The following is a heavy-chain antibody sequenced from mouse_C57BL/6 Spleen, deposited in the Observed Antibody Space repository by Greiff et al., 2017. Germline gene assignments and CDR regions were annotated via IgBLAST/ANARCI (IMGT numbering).Heavy chain of an antibody. Sequence: EAGGGLVQPKGSLKLSCAASGFSFNTYAMNWVRQAPGKGLEWVARIRSKSNNYATYYADSVKDRFTISRDDSESMLYLQMNNLKTEDTAMYYCVRHLQAMDYWGQGTSVTVSS. CDR3: VRHLQAMDY. V-gene: IGHV10-1*01. J-gene: IGHJ4*01. CDR2: IRSKSNNYAT. CDR1: GFSFNTYA.